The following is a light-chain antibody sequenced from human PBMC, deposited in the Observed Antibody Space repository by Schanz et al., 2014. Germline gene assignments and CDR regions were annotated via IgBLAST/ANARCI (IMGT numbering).Light chain of an antibody. Sequence: DIQMTQSPYSLSASVGDRVTLTCRASQSVASYLNWFQQKPGSAPKFLIYAASRLQTGVPSRFSGSGSGTEFTLTISDLQPEDVATYFCQQTYTTPLTFGGGTKV. V-gene: IGKV1-39*01. J-gene: IGKJ4*01. CDR2: AAS. CDR1: QSVASY. CDR3: QQTYTTPLT.